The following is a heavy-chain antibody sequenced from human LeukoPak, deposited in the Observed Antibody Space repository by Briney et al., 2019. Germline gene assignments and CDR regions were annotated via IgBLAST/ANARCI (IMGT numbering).Heavy chain of an antibody. Sequence: GSLRLSCAGSGLTFSTHWMRWVRQAPGKGLEWVAHIKEDGSERYYVDSVKGRFTISRDNARNSLYLQMNSLRAEDTAMYYCARDRPAVGTLWGQGTLVTVSS. D-gene: IGHD1-1*01. V-gene: IGHV3-7*01. CDR3: ARDRPAVGTL. J-gene: IGHJ4*02. CDR1: GLTFSTHW. CDR2: IKEDGSER.